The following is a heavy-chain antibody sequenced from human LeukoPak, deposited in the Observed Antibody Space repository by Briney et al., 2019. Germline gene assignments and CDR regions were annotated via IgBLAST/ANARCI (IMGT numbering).Heavy chain of an antibody. CDR2: IYSGGST. CDR1: GFTVSSNY. V-gene: IGHV3-53*01. D-gene: IGHD3-10*01. J-gene: IGHJ5*02. Sequence: GGSLRLSCAASGFTVSSNYMSWVRQAPGKGLEWVSVIYSGGSTYYADSVKGRFTISRDNSKNTLYLQMNSLRAEDTAVYYCARSSGGVRFDPWGQGTLVTVSS. CDR3: ARSSGGVRFDP.